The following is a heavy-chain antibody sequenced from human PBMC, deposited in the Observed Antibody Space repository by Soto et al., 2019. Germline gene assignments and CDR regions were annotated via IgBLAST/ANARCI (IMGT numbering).Heavy chain of an antibody. V-gene: IGHV3-23*01. CDR1: GFTFSSYA. J-gene: IGHJ6*03. CDR2: ISGSGGST. CDR3: AKGSAKGSCGGVCSSVATIPPKNYYYYYMDV. D-gene: IGHD3-3*01. Sequence: GGSLRLSCAASGFTFSSYAMSWVCQAPGKGLEWVSAISGSGGSTYYADSVKGRFTISRDNSKNTLYLQMNSLRAEDTAVYYCAKGSAKGSCGGVCSSVATIPPKNYYYYYMDVWGKGTTVTVSS.